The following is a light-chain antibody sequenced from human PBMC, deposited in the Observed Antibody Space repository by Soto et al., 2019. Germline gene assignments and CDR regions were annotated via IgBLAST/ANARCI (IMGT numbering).Light chain of an antibody. CDR3: QQYKTYTT. J-gene: IGKJ2*01. V-gene: IGKV1-5*01. CDR2: DAS. Sequence: DIQMTQSPSTLSASVGDRVTITCRASQSISTWLVWYQQKPGKAPKVLIYDASSLQSGVPSRFSGHGSGTDFTLTISSLKPDDSAIYYCQQYKTYTTFGKGTKLDIK. CDR1: QSISTW.